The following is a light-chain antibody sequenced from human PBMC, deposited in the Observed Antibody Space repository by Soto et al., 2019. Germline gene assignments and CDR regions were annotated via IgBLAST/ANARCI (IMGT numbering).Light chain of an antibody. CDR2: ATS. CDR1: QSISSY. CDR3: QPSFPTPS. J-gene: IGKJ5*01. Sequence: DIQMTQAPSSRSASVGDRVTISCRASQSISSYLNWYQQKPGTVPKLLIYATSNLQSGDPWRCSGRGFGTDFTLTISSLQPDDLANYYCQPSFPTPSFGQGTRLE. V-gene: IGKV1-39*01.